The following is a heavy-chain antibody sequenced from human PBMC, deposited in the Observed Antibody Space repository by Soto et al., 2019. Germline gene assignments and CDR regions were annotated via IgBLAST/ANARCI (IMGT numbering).Heavy chain of an antibody. Sequence: SETLCLTCTVSGGSISISSYYWAWIRQPPGKGLEWIGSIYYSGSTYYNPSLKSRVTISVDTSKNQFSLKLSSVTAADTAVYYCARAYSSSWYYYGMDVWGQGTTVT. CDR3: ARAYSSSWYYYGMDV. J-gene: IGHJ6*02. D-gene: IGHD6-13*01. CDR2: IYYSGST. CDR1: GGSISISSYY. V-gene: IGHV4-39*01.